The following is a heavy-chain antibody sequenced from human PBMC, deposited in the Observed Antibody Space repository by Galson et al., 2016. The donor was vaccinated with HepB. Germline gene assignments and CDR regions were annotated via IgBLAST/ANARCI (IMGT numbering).Heavy chain of an antibody. CDR3: ARVQVPRIHCRGVNCNPEYYFDY. Sequence: ETLSLTCAVYGGSLSGYYGSWIRQPPGKGLEWIGEISHSGRTNYSPSLKSRVIISVDTSKNQFSLKLSSLTAADTSVYYCARVQVPRIHCRGVNCNPEYYFDYWGQGTLVTVSS. J-gene: IGHJ4*02. D-gene: IGHD2-15*01. V-gene: IGHV4-34*01. CDR1: GGSLSGYY. CDR2: ISHSGRT.